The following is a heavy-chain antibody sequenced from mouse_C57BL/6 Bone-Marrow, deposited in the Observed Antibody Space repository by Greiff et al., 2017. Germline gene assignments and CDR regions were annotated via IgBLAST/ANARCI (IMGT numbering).Heavy chain of an antibody. CDR1: GYTFTSYW. CDR3: AREGGYYYGSSYVFDY. J-gene: IGHJ2*01. CDR2: IYPGSGST. V-gene: IGHV1-55*01. Sequence: QVQLQQSGAELVKPGASVKMSCKASGYTFTSYWITWVKQRPGQGLEWIGDIYPGSGSTNYNEKFKSKATLTVDTSSSTAYMQLSSLTSEDSAVYYCAREGGYYYGSSYVFDYWGQGTTLTVSS. D-gene: IGHD1-1*01.